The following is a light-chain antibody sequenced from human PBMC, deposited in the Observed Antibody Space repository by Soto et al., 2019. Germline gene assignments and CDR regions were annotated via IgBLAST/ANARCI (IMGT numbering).Light chain of an antibody. CDR2: DVN. CDR1: SSDVGGYKY. J-gene: IGLJ1*01. V-gene: IGLV2-14*03. Sequence: HSALTQPASVSGSPGQSITISCTGTSSDVGGYKYVSWYQQHPGKAPKLMMYDVNNRPSGASNRFSGSKSGNTASLTISGLQAEDEADYYCSSYSRSSTLYVFGTGTKLTVL. CDR3: SSYSRSSTLYV.